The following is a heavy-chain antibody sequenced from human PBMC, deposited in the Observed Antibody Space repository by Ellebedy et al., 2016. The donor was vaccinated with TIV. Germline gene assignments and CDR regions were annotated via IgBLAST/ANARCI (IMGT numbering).Heavy chain of an antibody. CDR3: AREWDSSSWYTPQYYYYGMDV. J-gene: IGHJ6*02. D-gene: IGHD6-13*01. CDR1: GGSFSGYY. CDR2: INHSGST. V-gene: IGHV4-34*01. Sequence: SETLSLTXAVYGGSFSGYYWSWIRQPPGKGLEWIGEINHSGSTNYNPSLKSRVTISVDTSKNQFSLKLSSVTAADTAVYYCAREWDSSSWYTPQYYYYGMDVWGQGTTVTVSS.